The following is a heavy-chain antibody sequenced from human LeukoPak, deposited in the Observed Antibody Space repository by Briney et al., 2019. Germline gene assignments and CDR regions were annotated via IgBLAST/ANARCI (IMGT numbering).Heavy chain of an antibody. Sequence: PGGSLRLSCAASGFTFSSYSMSWVRQAPGKGLEWVSSISSSSSYIYYADSVKGRFTISRDNAKNSLYLQMNSLRAEDTAVYYCAREVVLDGEYYDSSGVFDYWGQGTLVTVSS. CDR2: ISSSSSYI. CDR3: AREVVLDGEYYDSSGVFDY. CDR1: GFTFSSYS. J-gene: IGHJ4*02. D-gene: IGHD3-22*01. V-gene: IGHV3-21*01.